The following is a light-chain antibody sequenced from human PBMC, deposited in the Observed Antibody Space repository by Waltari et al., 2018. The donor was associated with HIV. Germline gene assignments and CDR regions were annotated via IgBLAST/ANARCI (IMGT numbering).Light chain of an antibody. J-gene: IGKJ2*01. Sequence: IQMTQSPASLSGSIGDSVAISCRASQDLGFNVNWYQLKSGEAPRLLIVAASSLQSGVPSRFSGGGYGTHFSLTINGPQPDDFAEYFCQQNYKLPYTFGQGTRVEVK. CDR1: QDLGFN. CDR3: QQNYKLPYT. CDR2: AAS. V-gene: IGKV1-6*01.